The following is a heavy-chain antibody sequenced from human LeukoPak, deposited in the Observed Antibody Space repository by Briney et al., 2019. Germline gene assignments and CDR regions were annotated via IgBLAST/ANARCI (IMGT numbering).Heavy chain of an antibody. V-gene: IGHV3-21*01. CDR1: GFTFSSYS. CDR2: ISSSSSYI. Sequence: PGGSLRLSCAASGFTFSSYSMNWVRQAPGKGLEWVSSISSSSSYIYYADSVKGRSTISRDNAKNSLYLQMNSLRAEDTAVYYCARSPTPTGYYDFWSGYFPSTNYYGMDVWGQGTTVTVSS. J-gene: IGHJ6*02. CDR3: ARSPTPTGYYDFWSGYFPSTNYYGMDV. D-gene: IGHD3-3*01.